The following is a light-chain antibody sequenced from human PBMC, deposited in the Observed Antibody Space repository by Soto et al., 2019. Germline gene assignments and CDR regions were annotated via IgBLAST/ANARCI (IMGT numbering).Light chain of an antibody. Sequence: QSVLTQPPSVSGAPGQRVTISCSGSSFNIGSNTVNWYQQFPGTAPRVLMYSNNQRPSGVPDRFSGSKSGTSVFLAISGLQSDDEADYYCAAWDDSLDGPVFGGGTKLTVL. CDR1: SFNIGSNT. J-gene: IGLJ3*02. V-gene: IGLV1-44*01. CDR2: SNN. CDR3: AAWDDSLDGPV.